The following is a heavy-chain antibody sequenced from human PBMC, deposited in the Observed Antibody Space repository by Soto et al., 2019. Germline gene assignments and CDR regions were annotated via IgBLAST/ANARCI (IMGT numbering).Heavy chain of an antibody. D-gene: IGHD5-18*01. CDR3: AISRKIQRWPYFDY. CDR1: GGSFSGYY. J-gene: IGHJ4*02. CDR2: INHSGST. Sequence: QVQLQQWGAGLLKPSETLSLTCAVYGGSFSGYYWSWIRQPPGKGLEWIGEINHSGSTNYNPSLKSRVTISVDTSKNQFSLKLSSVTAADTAVYYCAISRKIQRWPYFDYWGQGTLVTVSS. V-gene: IGHV4-34*01.